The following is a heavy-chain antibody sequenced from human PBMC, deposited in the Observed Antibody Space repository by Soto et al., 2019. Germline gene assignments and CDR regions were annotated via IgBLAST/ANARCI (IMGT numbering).Heavy chain of an antibody. D-gene: IGHD2-21*02. J-gene: IGHJ5*02. CDR3: AREIVTAGGNDYFDP. CDR1: GGTVASSRW. V-gene: IGHV4-4*02. CDR2: VYHTGDT. Sequence: SETLSLTSGVSGGTVASSRWWSWFRQSPGRGLEWIGNVYHTGDTNFNPSLQSRVTFSVDKSNNQFSLRLTSVTAADTAVYFCAREIVTAGGNDYFDPWGPGTLVTVSS.